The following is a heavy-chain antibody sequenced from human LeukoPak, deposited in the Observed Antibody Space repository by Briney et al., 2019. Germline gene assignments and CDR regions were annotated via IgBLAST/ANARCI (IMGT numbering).Heavy chain of an antibody. D-gene: IGHD5-12*01. J-gene: IGHJ6*03. V-gene: IGHV1-2*02. Sequence: ASVTVSCKASGYTFTGYYMHWVRQAPGQGLEWMGWINYNSGGTNYAHKFQGRATMTRATYIRTAYMAMSRLRADDTAVYFCARDRPTRDYYNMDGWGKGATLTISS. CDR1: GYTFTGYY. CDR3: ARDRPTRDYYNMDG. CDR2: INYNSGGT.